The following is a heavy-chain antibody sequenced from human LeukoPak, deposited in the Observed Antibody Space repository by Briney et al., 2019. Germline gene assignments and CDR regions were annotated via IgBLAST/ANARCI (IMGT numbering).Heavy chain of an antibody. CDR1: GGTFSSYA. CDR3: ASCEGSSWYRWATRNYYYYMDV. V-gene: IGHV1-69*01. Sequence: SVKVSCKASGGTFSSYAISWVRQAPGQGLEWMGGIIPIFGTANYAQKFQGRVTITADESTSTAYMELSSLRSEDTAVYYCASCEGSSWYRWATRNYYYYMDVWGKGTTVTVSS. CDR2: IIPIFGTA. J-gene: IGHJ6*03. D-gene: IGHD6-13*01.